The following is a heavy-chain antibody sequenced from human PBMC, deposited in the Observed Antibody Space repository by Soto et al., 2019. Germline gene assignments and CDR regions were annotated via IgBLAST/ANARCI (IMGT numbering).Heavy chain of an antibody. CDR1: GGSVSSGSYY. Sequence: PSETLSLTCTVSGGSVSSGSYYWSWIRQPPGKGLEWIGYIYYSGSTNYNPSLKSRVTISVDTSKNQFSLKLSSVTAADTAVYYCARDHTIFGVVGTGFDYWGQGTLVTVSS. V-gene: IGHV4-61*01. J-gene: IGHJ4*02. D-gene: IGHD3-3*01. CDR3: ARDHTIFGVVGTGFDY. CDR2: IYYSGST.